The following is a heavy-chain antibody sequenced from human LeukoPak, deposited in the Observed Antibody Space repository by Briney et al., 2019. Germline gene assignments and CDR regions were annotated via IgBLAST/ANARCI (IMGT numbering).Heavy chain of an antibody. CDR2: IYSGGST. CDR1: GFIVSSNH. V-gene: IGHV3-53*01. D-gene: IGHD3-10*01. Sequence: GGSLRLSCAASGFIVSSNHMSWVRQAPGKGLEWVSVIYSGGSTYYADSVKGRFTISRDNSKNTLFLQMSSLRAEDTAVYYCARDSNYYGSGSPFDYWGQGTLVTVSS. J-gene: IGHJ4*02. CDR3: ARDSNYYGSGSPFDY.